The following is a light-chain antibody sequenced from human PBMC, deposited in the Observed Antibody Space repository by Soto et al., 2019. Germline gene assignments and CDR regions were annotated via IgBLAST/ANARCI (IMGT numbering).Light chain of an antibody. J-gene: IGKJ5*01. CDR1: QNIINY. CDR3: QQADTFPIT. Sequence: DIQMTLSPSSLSASVRDRVTITCRASQNIINYLNWYQQRPGKAPKLLIYKASTLKSGVPSRFSGSGSGTDFTLTISSLQPEDFATYYCQQADTFPITFGQGTRLENK. V-gene: IGKV1-39*01. CDR2: KAS.